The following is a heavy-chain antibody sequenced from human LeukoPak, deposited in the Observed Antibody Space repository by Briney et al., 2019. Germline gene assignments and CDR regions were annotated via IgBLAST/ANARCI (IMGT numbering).Heavy chain of an antibody. D-gene: IGHD2-8*01. J-gene: IGHJ4*02. Sequence: GASVKVSCKASGYTFTNNGISWVRQAPGQGLEWMGWISVYNGNTYYAQKFQGRVTMTTDTSTTTAYMELRSLRSDDTAVFYCARNPRAILSLVYWGQGTLVTVSS. V-gene: IGHV1-18*01. CDR3: ARNPRAILSLVY. CDR1: GYTFTNNG. CDR2: ISVYNGNT.